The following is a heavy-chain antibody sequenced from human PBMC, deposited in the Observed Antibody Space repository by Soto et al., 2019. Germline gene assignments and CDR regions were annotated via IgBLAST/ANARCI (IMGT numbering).Heavy chain of an antibody. CDR2: IIPILGTA. Sequence: QVQLVQSGAEVQKPGSSVKVSCKASGGTFSSYTISWVRQAPGQGLEWMGRIIPILGTANYAQKFQGRVTTTADKSTSTAYMELSSLRPEDTAVFYCARDPSLGYCSDGSCSTNWFDPWGHGTLVTVSS. CDR1: GGTFSSYT. D-gene: IGHD2-15*01. CDR3: ARDPSLGYCSDGSCSTNWFDP. J-gene: IGHJ5*02. V-gene: IGHV1-69*08.